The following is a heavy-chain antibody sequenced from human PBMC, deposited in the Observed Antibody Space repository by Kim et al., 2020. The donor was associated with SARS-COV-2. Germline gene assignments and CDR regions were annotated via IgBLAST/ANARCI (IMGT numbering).Heavy chain of an antibody. D-gene: IGHD6-13*01. CDR2: IWYDGSNK. J-gene: IGHJ4*02. CDR1: GFSFSSYG. Sequence: GGSLRLSCAASGFSFSSYGMHWVRQAPGKGLEWVAVIWYDGSNKYYADFVKGRFTISRDNSKNMLYLQMNSLRVEDTAVYYCARDTQQLGRKMDYWGQGT. CDR3: ARDTQQLGRKMDY. V-gene: IGHV3-33*01.